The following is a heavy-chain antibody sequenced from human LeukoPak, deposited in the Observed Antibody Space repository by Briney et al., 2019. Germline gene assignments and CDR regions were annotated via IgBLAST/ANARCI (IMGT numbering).Heavy chain of an antibody. Sequence: PGGSLRLSCAASGFTFSSYWMSWVRQAPGKGLEWVANIKQDGSEKYYVDSVKGRFTISRDNAKNSLYLQMNSLRAEDTAVYYCARDEAIVATIFSPSPLDYWGQGTLVTVSS. CDR3: ARDEAIVATIFSPSPLDY. CDR1: GFTFSSYW. D-gene: IGHD5-12*01. CDR2: IKQDGSEK. V-gene: IGHV3-7*01. J-gene: IGHJ4*02.